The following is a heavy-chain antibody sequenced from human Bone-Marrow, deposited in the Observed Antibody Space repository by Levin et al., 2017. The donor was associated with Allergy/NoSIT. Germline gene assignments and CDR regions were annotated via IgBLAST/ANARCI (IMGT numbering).Heavy chain of an antibody. CDR3: ARRGYYYDSSGYPTYAFDI. D-gene: IGHD3-22*01. V-gene: IGHV5-51*01. CDR2: IYPGDSDT. J-gene: IGHJ3*02. Sequence: GASVKVSCKGSGYSFTSYWIGWVRQLPGKGLEWMGIIYPGDSDTRYSPSFQGQVTISADKSISTAYLQWSSLKASDTAMYYCARRGYYYDSSGYPTYAFDIWGQGTMITVSA. CDR1: GYSFTSYW.